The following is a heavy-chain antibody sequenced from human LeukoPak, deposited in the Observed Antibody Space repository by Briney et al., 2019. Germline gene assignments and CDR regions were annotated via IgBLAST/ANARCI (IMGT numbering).Heavy chain of an antibody. Sequence: PADALRLSCPASGLHLTCYLVLWVGQAAGKGVDWVDVMSFERYVHRAESLKDRFTVSSDNSENMIYLHMNSLRAVDTALYYCVREGEHYYGHSASFDYWGQGTMVTVSS. V-gene: IGHV3-30*04. D-gene: IGHD3-10*01. J-gene: IGHJ4*02. CDR2: MSFERYV. CDR1: GLHLTCYL. CDR3: VREGEHYYGHSASFDY.